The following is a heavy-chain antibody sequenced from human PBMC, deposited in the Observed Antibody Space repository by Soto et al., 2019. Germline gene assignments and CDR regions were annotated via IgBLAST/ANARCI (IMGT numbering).Heavy chain of an antibody. J-gene: IGHJ4*01. CDR3: AKEPEIWTPSSGLDY. V-gene: IGHV3-30*02. CDR2: IWYDGSNK. Sequence: GGSLRLSCAASGFTFSSYGMHWVRQAPGKGLEWVAVIWYDGSNKYYADSVKGRFTISRDNSKNTLYLQMNSLRAEDTAVYYCAKEPEIWTPSSGLDYWGQGTLVTVSS. D-gene: IGHD6-6*01. CDR1: GFTFSSYG.